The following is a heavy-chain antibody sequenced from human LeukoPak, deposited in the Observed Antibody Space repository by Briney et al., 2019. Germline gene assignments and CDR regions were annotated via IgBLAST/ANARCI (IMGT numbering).Heavy chain of an antibody. CDR2: INPHTGGT. J-gene: IGHJ4*02. CDR3: GRVVGGNYYGSETDDY. CDR1: EYTFTGYY. V-gene: IGHV1-2*02. D-gene: IGHD3-10*01. Sequence: GAPVKVSCKASEYTFTGYYMHWVRQAPGQGLEWMGWINPHTGGTNCAQKFQGRVTMTRDTSISTAYMELSRLRSDDTAVYYCGRVVGGNYYGSETDDYWGQGTLVTVSS.